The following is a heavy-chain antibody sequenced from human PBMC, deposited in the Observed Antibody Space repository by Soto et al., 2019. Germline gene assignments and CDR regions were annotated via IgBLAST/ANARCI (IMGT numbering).Heavy chain of an antibody. J-gene: IGHJ6*02. CDR1: CCSISSGCYC. CDR3: ARLLVYYYGSGSYFLWNYYYGMDV. V-gene: IGHV4-31*11. D-gene: IGHD3-10*01. CDR2: IYYSGST. Sequence: TVSLTWAVSCCSISSGCYCWSWIRQHPGKGVDWIGDIYYSGSTYYNPSLKSRVTVSVETSKNQFSLKLSSVTAADTAVYYCARLLVYYYGSGSYFLWNYYYGMDVWGQGTTVTVSS.